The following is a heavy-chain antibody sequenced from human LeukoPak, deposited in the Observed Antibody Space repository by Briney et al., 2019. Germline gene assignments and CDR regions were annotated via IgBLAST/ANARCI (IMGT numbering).Heavy chain of an antibody. V-gene: IGHV3-21*06. J-gene: IGHJ4*02. D-gene: IGHD3-22*01. CDR2: ISIGSSPYT. Sequence: GGSLRLSCAASGFSFSKSSMLWFRQAPGKGLEWVSSISIGSSPYTYYADSLKGRFTISRDNAKNSVCLQMNSLRAEDTAVYYCAHEYYDSSGYYSNWGQGTLVTVSS. CDR1: GFSFSKSS. CDR3: AHEYYDSSGYYSN.